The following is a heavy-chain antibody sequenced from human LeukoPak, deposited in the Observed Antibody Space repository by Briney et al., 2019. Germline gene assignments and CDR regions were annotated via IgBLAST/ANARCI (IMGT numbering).Heavy chain of an antibody. J-gene: IGHJ4*02. CDR1: GFMFTSSA. V-gene: IGHV3-23*01. Sequence: GGSLRLSCAASGFMFTSSAMSWVRQAPGKGLEWVSAISGSGGSTYYADSVKGRFTISRDNSKNTLYLQMNSLRAEDTAVYYCARAVGPFDYWGQGTLVTVSS. CDR2: ISGSGGST. CDR3: ARAVGPFDY. D-gene: IGHD1-26*01.